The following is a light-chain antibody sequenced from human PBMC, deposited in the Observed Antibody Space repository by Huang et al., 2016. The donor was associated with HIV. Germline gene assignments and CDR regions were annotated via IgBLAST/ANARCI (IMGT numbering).Light chain of an antibody. Sequence: PGERATLSCRASQSISRGYLAWYQQTSGRAPSLLIYATSNRAAGIPDRFSGSGSATDFTLTISRLEPEDFALYYCQQYGSTPPTFGQGTKVDIK. CDR2: ATS. CDR1: QSISRGY. CDR3: QQYGSTPPT. V-gene: IGKV3-20*01. J-gene: IGKJ1*01.